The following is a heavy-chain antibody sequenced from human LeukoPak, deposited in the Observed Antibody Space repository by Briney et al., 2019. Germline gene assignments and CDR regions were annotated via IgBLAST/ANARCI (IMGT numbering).Heavy chain of an antibody. CDR1: GYTFTSYD. Sequence: GASVTVSCKASGYTFTSYDINWVRQATGQGLEWMGWMNPNSGNTGYAQKFQGRVTMTRNTSISTAYMELSSLRSEDTAVYYCARRYYYDSSGYWGYDYWGQGTLVTVSS. J-gene: IGHJ4*02. D-gene: IGHD3-22*01. CDR2: MNPNSGNT. V-gene: IGHV1-8*01. CDR3: ARRYYYDSSGYWGYDY.